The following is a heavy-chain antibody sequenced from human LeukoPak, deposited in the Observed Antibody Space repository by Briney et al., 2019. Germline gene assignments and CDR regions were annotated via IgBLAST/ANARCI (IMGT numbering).Heavy chain of an antibody. CDR1: GFTFSSHW. J-gene: IGHJ4*02. CDR3: AREGGCSGGSCYYYFDY. D-gene: IGHD2-15*01. V-gene: IGHV3-7*01. CDR2: INPDGSWG. Sequence: GGSLRLSCGASGFTFSSHWMSWVRQAPGKGLEWVAIINPDGSWGTFVDSVKGRFTISRDNAKNSLFLQMSSLRAEDTAVYYCAREGGCSGGSCYYYFDYWGQGTLVTVSS.